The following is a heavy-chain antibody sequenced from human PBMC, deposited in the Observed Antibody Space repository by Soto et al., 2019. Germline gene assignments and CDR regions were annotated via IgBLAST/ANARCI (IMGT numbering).Heavy chain of an antibody. CDR3: ARVGRGVYGMDG. D-gene: IGHD3-16*01. CDR2: ITSDSSTI. Sequence: EVQLVESGGGLVQPGGSLRLSCAASGFTFSSYSINWVRQAPGKGLEWFSYITSDSSTISYADSVKGRFTVSRDNAKNSLYLQMNILRDEYTAVYYCARVGRGVYGMDGWCQGTSVTVSS. CDR1: GFTFSSYS. J-gene: IGHJ6*02. V-gene: IGHV3-48*02.